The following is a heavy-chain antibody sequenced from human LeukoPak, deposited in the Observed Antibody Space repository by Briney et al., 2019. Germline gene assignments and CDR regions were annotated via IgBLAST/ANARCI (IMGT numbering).Heavy chain of an antibody. CDR1: GYTFTGCY. CDR3: ARGSMAAPGVWTHRDY. V-gene: IGHV1-2*06. Sequence: ASVKVSCKASGYTFTGCYMHWVRQAPGQGPEWMGRINPNSGGTNYAQKFQGRVTMTRDTSISTAYMELSRLRSDDTAVYYCARGSMAAPGVWTHRDYWGQGTLVTVPS. D-gene: IGHD2/OR15-2a*01. J-gene: IGHJ4*02. CDR2: INPNSGGT.